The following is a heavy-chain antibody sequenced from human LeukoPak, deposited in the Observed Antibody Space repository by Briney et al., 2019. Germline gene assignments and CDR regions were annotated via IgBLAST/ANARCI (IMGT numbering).Heavy chain of an antibody. D-gene: IGHD3-10*01. CDR2: IYYSGNT. Sequence: SETLFLTCTVSGGSISSSYWSWIRQPPGKGLEWIGYIYYSGNTNYNPSLKSRVTISVDTSKNQFSLKLTSVTAADTAVYYCARASRGHDYWGQGTLVTVSS. CDR1: GGSISSSY. CDR3: ARASRGHDY. J-gene: IGHJ4*02. V-gene: IGHV4-59*01.